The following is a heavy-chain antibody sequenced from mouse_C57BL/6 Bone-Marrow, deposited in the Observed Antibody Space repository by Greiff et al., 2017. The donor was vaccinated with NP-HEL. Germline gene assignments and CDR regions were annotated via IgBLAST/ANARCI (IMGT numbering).Heavy chain of an antibody. V-gene: IGHV1-82*01. Sequence: VKLMESGPELVKPGASVKISCKASGYAFSSSWMNWVKQRPGKGLEWIGRIYPGDGDTNYNGKFKGKATLTADKSSSTAYMQLSSLTSEDSAVYFCARLWLLRYWGQGTLVTVSA. D-gene: IGHD2-3*01. CDR1: GYAFSSSW. CDR2: IYPGDGDT. J-gene: IGHJ3*01. CDR3: ARLWLLRY.